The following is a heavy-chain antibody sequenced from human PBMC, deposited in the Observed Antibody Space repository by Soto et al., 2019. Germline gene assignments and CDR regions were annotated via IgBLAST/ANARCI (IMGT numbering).Heavy chain of an antibody. CDR1: GYAFTGYY. Sequence: ASVKVSCKASGYAFTGYYLHWVRQAPGQGLEWMGWINPNSGDTNYPQKFRGWVTMTRDTSITTTYMEMSRLRPNDTAVYYCARDRGRGWDLFDLWGQGTLVTVSS. CDR2: INPNSGDT. V-gene: IGHV1-2*04. J-gene: IGHJ4*02. CDR3: ARDRGRGWDLFDL. D-gene: IGHD6-19*01.